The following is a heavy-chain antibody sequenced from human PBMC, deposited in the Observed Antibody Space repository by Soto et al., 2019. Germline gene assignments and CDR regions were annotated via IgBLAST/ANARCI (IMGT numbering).Heavy chain of an antibody. V-gene: IGHV3-33*01. CDR2: IWYDGSNK. Sequence: QVQLVESGGGVVQPGRSLRLSCAASGFTFSSYGMHWVRQAPGKGLEWVAVIWYDGSNKYYADSVKGRFTISRDNSKNTLYLQMNSLRAVDTAVYYCARDYPQTYGMDVWGQGTTVTVSS. CDR3: ARDYPQTYGMDV. CDR1: GFTFSSYG. D-gene: IGHD3-16*02. J-gene: IGHJ6*02.